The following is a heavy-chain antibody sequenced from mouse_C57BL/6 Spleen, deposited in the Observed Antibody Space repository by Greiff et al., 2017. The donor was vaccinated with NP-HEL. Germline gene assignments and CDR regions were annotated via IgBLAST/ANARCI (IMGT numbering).Heavy chain of an antibody. CDR1: GFSVTSYG. D-gene: IGHD2-4*01. CDR3: ARSGMITTNYFDY. J-gene: IGHJ2*01. Sequence: QVQLKQSGPGLVQPSQSLSITCTVSGFSVTSYGVHWVRQAPGKGLEWLGVIWSGGSTDYNAASIARLSISKDNSKSQVFLKMNSLQADDTAIYYCARSGMITTNYFDYLGQGTTLPVSS. V-gene: IGHV2-2*01. CDR2: IWSGGST.